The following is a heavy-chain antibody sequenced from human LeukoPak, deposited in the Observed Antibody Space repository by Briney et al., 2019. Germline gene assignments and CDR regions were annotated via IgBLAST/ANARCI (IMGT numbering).Heavy chain of an antibody. CDR1: GFTFSSYA. CDR3: AREDYYDSSDPLTDAFDI. Sequence: PGRSLRLSCAASGFTFSSYAMHWVRQAPGKGPEWVAVISYDGSNKYYADSVKGRFTISRDNSKNTLYLQMNSLRAEDTAVYYCAREDYYDSSDPLTDAFDIWGQGTMVTVSS. CDR2: ISYDGSNK. D-gene: IGHD3-22*01. J-gene: IGHJ3*02. V-gene: IGHV3-30*04.